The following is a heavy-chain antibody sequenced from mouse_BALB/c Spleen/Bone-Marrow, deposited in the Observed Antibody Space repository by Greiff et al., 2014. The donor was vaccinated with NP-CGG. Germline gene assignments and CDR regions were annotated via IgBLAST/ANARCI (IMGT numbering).Heavy chain of an antibody. V-gene: IGHV5-9-1*01. CDR3: ASLFRGAMDY. J-gene: IGHJ4*01. CDR2: ISSGGSYT. CDR1: GFTLSSYA. Sequence: EVKLMDSGGGLVRPGGSLKLSWAASGFTLSSYAMSWVRQTPGKRLEWVTTISSGGSYTYYPDSVKGRFTISRDNAKNTLYLQMSSLRSEDTAMYYCASLFRGAMDYWGQGTSVTVSS.